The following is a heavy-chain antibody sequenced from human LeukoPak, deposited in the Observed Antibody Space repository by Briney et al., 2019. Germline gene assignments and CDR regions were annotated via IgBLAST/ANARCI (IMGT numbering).Heavy chain of an antibody. V-gene: IGHV3-21*01. J-gene: IGHJ6*02. CDR1: GFTFSTYS. CDR3: ARDTIEATAGGYYGMDV. CDR2: ISSSSSYI. Sequence: KPGGSLRLSCAASGFTFSTYSMNWVRQAPGKGLEWVSSISSSSSYIFYADSVKGRFTISRDNAKKSLYLQMHSLRVEDTALYYCARDTIEATAGGYYGMDVWGQGTTVTVSS. D-gene: IGHD5-12*01.